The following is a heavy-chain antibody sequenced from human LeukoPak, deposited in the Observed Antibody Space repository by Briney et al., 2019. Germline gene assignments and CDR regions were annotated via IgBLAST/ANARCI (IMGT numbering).Heavy chain of an antibody. CDR3: AKVQDDSPREMACDI. V-gene: IGHV3-23*01. CDR1: GFTFSSYA. Sequence: GGSLRLSCAASGFTFSSYAMSWVRQAPGKGLEWVSAISGSGGSTYYADSVKGRLTISRDNSKNTLYLQMNSLRAEDTAVYYCAKVQDDSPREMACDIWGQGTMVTVSS. D-gene: IGHD3-22*01. J-gene: IGHJ3*02. CDR2: ISGSGGST.